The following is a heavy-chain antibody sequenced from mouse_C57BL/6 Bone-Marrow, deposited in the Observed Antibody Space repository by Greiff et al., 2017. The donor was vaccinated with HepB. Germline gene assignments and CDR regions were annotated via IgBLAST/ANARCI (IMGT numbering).Heavy chain of an antibody. J-gene: IGHJ4*01. V-gene: IGHV1-15*01. CDR1: GYTFTDYE. Sequence: QVQLKESGAELVRPGASVTLSCKASGYTFTDYEMHWVKQTPVHGLEWIGAIDPETGGTAYNQKFKGKAILTADKSSSTAYMELRSLTSEDSAVYYCTGGLRPYYYAMDYWGQGTSVTVSS. D-gene: IGHD1-2*01. CDR2: IDPETGGT. CDR3: TGGLRPYYYAMDY.